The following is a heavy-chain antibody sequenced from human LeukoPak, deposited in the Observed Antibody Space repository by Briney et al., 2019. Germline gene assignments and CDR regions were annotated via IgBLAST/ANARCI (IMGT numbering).Heavy chain of an antibody. D-gene: IGHD2-2*02. J-gene: IGHJ5*02. CDR3: AKSQPSAISWFDP. Sequence: GGSLRLSCAASGFTFSNYAMNWVRQAPGKGLEWVSAISSSAASIYYADSVKGRFTIPRDNSKNTLWLQMNSLRDEDTAVYYCAKSQPSAISWFDPWGQGTLVTVSS. CDR2: ISSSAASI. CDR1: GFTFSNYA. V-gene: IGHV3-23*01.